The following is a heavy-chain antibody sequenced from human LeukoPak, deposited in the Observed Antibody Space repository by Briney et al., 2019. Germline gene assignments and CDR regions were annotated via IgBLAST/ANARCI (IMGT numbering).Heavy chain of an antibody. D-gene: IGHD3-22*01. CDR2: IYSCGST. J-gene: IGHJ6*02. Sequence: GESLTLSCAASGFTISSNYMSWVRQAPGQGLELVSGIYSCGSTYYPDSPKDRFTICRDNSKNTLYLQMISLRAEYTAVYYCARLQDDYDSSGYYYGGMDVWGQGTTVTVSS. CDR1: GFTISSNY. V-gene: IGHV3-53*01. CDR3: ARLQDDYDSSGYYYGGMDV.